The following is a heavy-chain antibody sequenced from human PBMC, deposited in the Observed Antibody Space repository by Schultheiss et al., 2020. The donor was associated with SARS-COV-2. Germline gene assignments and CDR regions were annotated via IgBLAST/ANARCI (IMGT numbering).Heavy chain of an antibody. CDR2: IYYSGST. CDR3: ARVMITFGGVTNWFDP. Sequence: SQTLSLTCAVSGGSISSGGYSWSWIRQPPGKGLEWIGYIYYSGSTYYNPSLKSRVTISVDTSKNQFSLKLSSVTAADTAVYYCARVMITFGGVTNWFDPWGQGTLVTVSS. J-gene: IGHJ5*02. D-gene: IGHD3-16*01. V-gene: IGHV4-31*11. CDR1: GGSISSGGYS.